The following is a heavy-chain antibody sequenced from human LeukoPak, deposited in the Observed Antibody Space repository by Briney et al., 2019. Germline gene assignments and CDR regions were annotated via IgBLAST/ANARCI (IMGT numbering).Heavy chain of an antibody. J-gene: IGHJ5*02. CDR1: GYTFTSYY. V-gene: IGHV1-46*01. CDR2: INPSGGST. Sequence: ASVKVSCKASGYTFTSYYMHWVRQAPGQGLEWMGIINPSGGSTSYAQKFQGRVTMTRDTSTSTVYMKLSSLRSEDTAVYYCARDFWGYDFWSGSSPFDPWGQGTLVTVSS. D-gene: IGHD3-3*01. CDR3: ARDFWGYDFWSGSSPFDP.